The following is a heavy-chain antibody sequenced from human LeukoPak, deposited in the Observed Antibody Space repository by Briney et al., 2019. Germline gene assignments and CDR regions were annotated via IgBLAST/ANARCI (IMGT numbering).Heavy chain of an antibody. CDR3: ARLYGYYSSSPLYYYYYGMDV. D-gene: IGHD6-6*01. CDR2: IYYSGST. CDR1: GGSISSYY. Sequence: SETLSLTCTVSGGSISSYYWSWIRQPPGKGREWIGYIYYSGSTNYNPSLKSRVTISVDTSKNQFSLKLSSVTAADSAVYYCARLYGYYSSSPLYYYYYGMDVWGQGTTVTVSS. J-gene: IGHJ6*02. V-gene: IGHV4-59*08.